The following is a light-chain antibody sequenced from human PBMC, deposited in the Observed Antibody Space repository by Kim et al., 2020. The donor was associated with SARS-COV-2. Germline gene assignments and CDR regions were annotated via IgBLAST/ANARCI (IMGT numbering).Light chain of an antibody. CDR2: GAS. CDR1: QSVSSSY. Sequence: PGERATLSCSASQSVSSSYLAWYQQKPGQAPRLLIYGASSRATGIPDRFSGSGSGTDFTLTISRLEPEDFAVYYCQQYRTFGQGTKVDIK. J-gene: IGKJ1*01. V-gene: IGKV3-20*01. CDR3: QQYRT.